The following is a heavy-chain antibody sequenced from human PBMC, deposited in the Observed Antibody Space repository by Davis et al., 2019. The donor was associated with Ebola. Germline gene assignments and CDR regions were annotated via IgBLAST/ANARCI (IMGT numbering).Heavy chain of an antibody. J-gene: IGHJ3*01. Sequence: GGSLRLSCAASGFTSDNFWMSWVRQAPGKGLEWVANIYRDGSEKYYVDSVKGRFTISRDNTKNSLYLQMNGLRVEDTAIYYCAKDNRNIWSEVWGQGTNVTVSS. CDR3: AKDNRNIWSEV. V-gene: IGHV3-7*03. D-gene: IGHD2/OR15-2a*01. CDR1: GFTSDNFW. CDR2: IYRDGSEK.